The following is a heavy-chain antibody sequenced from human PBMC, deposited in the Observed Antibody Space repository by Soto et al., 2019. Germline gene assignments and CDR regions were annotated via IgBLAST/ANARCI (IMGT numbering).Heavy chain of an antibody. D-gene: IGHD3-16*01. CDR2: INHSGSS. CDR3: TRQTDDSYTFNDFDT. CDR1: GGSFSGYI. Sequence: SETLSLTCAVSGGSFSGYIWTWIRQTPGKGLQWIGQINHSGSSIYNPSLKNRVTISTMSNNKFSLELSSVTAADTAVYYCTRQTDDSYTFNDFDTWGQGTMVT. V-gene: IGHV4-34*01. J-gene: IGHJ3*02.